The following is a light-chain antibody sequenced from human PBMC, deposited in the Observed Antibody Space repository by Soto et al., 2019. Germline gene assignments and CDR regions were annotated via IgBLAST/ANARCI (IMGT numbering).Light chain of an antibody. Sequence: EIVLTQSPATLSLSPGERATLSCRASQSVSSYLAWYQQKPGQAPRLLIYDASNSATGIPARFSGSGSGTDFTLTISSLEPEDFAVYYGQQRSNWPRGYTFGQGTKLEIK. CDR2: DAS. CDR3: QQRSNWPRGYT. V-gene: IGKV3-11*01. J-gene: IGKJ2*01. CDR1: QSVSSY.